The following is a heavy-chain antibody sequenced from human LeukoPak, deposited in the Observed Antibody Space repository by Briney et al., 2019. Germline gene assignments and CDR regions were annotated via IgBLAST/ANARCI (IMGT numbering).Heavy chain of an antibody. CDR3: ARRSAAKDAFDI. D-gene: IGHD6-25*01. CDR1: GFTFDDYA. J-gene: IGHJ3*02. CDR2: INSDGGST. Sequence: GGSLRLSCAASGFTFDDYAMHWVRQAPGKGLVWVSRINSDGGSTSYTDSVKCPFTISRDNAKNTLYLQMNSVRAEDTAVYYCARRSAAKDAFDIWGQGTKVTVSS. V-gene: IGHV3-74*01.